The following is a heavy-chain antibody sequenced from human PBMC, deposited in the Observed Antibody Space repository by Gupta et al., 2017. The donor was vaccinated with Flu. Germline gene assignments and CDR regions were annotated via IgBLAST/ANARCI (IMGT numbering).Heavy chain of an antibody. V-gene: IGHV3-23*01. D-gene: IGHD3-22*01. CDR2: IDSSGYYT. CDR3: AKGSSGGRPYYFDY. Sequence: EVQLLESGGGLVQPGGSLRLSCAASGFTFSRYAMSWVRQAPGKELEWVSAIDSSGYYTYYADSVKGLYTISRDNSRNTLFLQVSDLTAEDTAIYYCAKGSSGGRPYYFDYWGQGALVTVSS. J-gene: IGHJ4*02. CDR1: GFTFSRYA.